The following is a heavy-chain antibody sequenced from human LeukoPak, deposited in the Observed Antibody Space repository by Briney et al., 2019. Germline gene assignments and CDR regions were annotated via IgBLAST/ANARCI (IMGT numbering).Heavy chain of an antibody. CDR3: ARDSGTTGEVKFDP. J-gene: IGHJ5*02. V-gene: IGHV4-59*10. D-gene: IGHD3-10*01. CDR2: IYTSGSI. Sequence: SETLSLTCAVYGGSFSGYYWSWIRQPPGKGLEWIGRIYTSGSITYNPSLKSRVSMSVDTSKNQSSLKLSSVTAADTAVYYCARDSGTTGEVKFDPWGQGTLVTVSS. CDR1: GGSFSGYY.